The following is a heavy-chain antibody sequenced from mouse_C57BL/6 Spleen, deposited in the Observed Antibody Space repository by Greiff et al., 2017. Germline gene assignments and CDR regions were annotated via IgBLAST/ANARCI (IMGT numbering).Heavy chain of an antibody. CDR1: GYAFSSSW. V-gene: IGHV1-82*01. CDR2: IYPGDGDT. Sequence: QVQLQQSGPELVKPGASVKISCKASGYAFSSSWMNWVKQRHGKGLEWIGRIYPGDGDTNYNGKFKGKATLTADKSSSTAYMQLSSLTSEDSAVYFCARAGGNYWYFDGWGTGTTVTVSS. D-gene: IGHD2-1*01. J-gene: IGHJ1*03. CDR3: ARAGGNYWYFDG.